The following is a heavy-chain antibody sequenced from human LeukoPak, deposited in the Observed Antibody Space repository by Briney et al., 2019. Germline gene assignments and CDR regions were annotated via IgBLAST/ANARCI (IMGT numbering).Heavy chain of an antibody. CDR1: GYTFINYG. CDR2: ISAYNSAYNGNT. CDR3: AREYGSGSYTGIDY. D-gene: IGHD3-10*01. V-gene: IGHV1-18*01. Sequence: GASVKVSCKASGYTFINYGITWVRQAPGQGLAWMGWISAYNSAYNGNTHYAQRLQGRVTMTTDTYTNTGYMELRSLRSDDTAVYYCAREYGSGSYTGIDYWGQGTLVTVSS. J-gene: IGHJ4*02.